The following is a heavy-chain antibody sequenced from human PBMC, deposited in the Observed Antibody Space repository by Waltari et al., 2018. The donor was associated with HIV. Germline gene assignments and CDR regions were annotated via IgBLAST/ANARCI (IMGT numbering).Heavy chain of an antibody. CDR3: ARVRGYCSGGSCSGVGYFDY. V-gene: IGHV4-61*01. CDR2: IYYSGST. CDR1: GGSVSRDSYY. Sequence: QVQLQESGPGLVKPSETLSLPCPVSGGSVSRDSYYWSWIRQPPGKGLEWIGYIYYSGSTNYNPSLKSRVTISVDTSKNQFSLKLSSVTAADTAVYYCARVRGYCSGGSCSGVGYFDYWGQGTLVTVSS. D-gene: IGHD2-15*01. J-gene: IGHJ4*02.